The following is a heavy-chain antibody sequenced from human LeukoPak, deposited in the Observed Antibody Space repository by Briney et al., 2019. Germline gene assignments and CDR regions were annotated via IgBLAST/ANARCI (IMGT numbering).Heavy chain of an antibody. V-gene: IGHV3-21*04. Sequence: PGGSLRLSCAASGITFSSYSMNWVRQAPGKGLEWVSSISSSSSYIYYADSVKGRFTISRDNAKNTLYLQMNSLRAEDTAVYYCAREAMIGAFDIWGQGTMVTVSS. CDR1: GITFSSYS. CDR3: AREAMIGAFDI. D-gene: IGHD3-22*01. CDR2: ISSSSSYI. J-gene: IGHJ3*02.